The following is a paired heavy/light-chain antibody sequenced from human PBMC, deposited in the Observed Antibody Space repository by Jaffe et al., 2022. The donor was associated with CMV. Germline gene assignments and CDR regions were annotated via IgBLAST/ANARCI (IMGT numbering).Heavy chain of an antibody. CDR2: IDWKSDDI. D-gene: IGHD3-22*01. Sequence: EVQLVESGGGLVQPGRSLRLSCAASGFIFDDYAMHWVRQAPGKGLEWVSGIDWKSDDIKYADSVKGRFTISRNNAKKSLYLQMNRLRTEDTALYYCVKAHPFYDSSDGGFDYWGQGTLVTVSS. J-gene: IGHJ4*02. CDR3: VKAHPFYDSSDGGFDY. CDR1: GFIFDDYA. V-gene: IGHV3-9*01.
Light chain of an antibody. V-gene: IGLV3-1*01. CDR1: KLGDNY. J-gene: IGLJ3*02. Sequence: SYELTQPPSVSVSPGQTASIVCSGDKLGDNYASWYQQKPGQSPVLLIYQYSKRPSGIPERFSGSNSGDTATLTISGTQPIDEADYYCQAWDTSTVLFGGGTKVTVL. CDR3: QAWDTSTVL. CDR2: QYS.